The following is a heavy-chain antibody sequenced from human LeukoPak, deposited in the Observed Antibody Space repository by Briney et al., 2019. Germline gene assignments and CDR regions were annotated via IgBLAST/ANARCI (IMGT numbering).Heavy chain of an antibody. Sequence: SETLSLTCSISDGSISSYYWSWIRKPPGKGLEWIGYIYYSGNIIYNTSLKSRVSISVDTSKNQFSLKLTSVTAADTAVYYCARHSHPPRPRAVAGTYFDYWGQGTLVTVSS. V-gene: IGHV4-59*08. J-gene: IGHJ4*02. CDR2: IYYSGNI. CDR1: DGSISSYY. CDR3: ARHSHPPRPRAVAGTYFDY. D-gene: IGHD6-19*01.